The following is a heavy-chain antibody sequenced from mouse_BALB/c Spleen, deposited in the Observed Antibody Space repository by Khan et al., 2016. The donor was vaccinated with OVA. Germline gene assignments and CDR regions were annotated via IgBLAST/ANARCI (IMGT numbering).Heavy chain of an antibody. CDR2: ISSGGSYT. CDR1: GFTFSSFG. CDR3: AREYGNTFFAY. D-gene: IGHD2-1*01. Sequence: EVELVESGGDLVKPGGSLKLSCAASGFTFSSFGMSWIRQTPDKRLEWVATISSGGSYTYYPDSVKGRFTISRDNAKNTLYLHMSSLKSEDTALYYCAREYGNTFFAYWGQGTTLTVSS. V-gene: IGHV5-6*01. J-gene: IGHJ2*01.